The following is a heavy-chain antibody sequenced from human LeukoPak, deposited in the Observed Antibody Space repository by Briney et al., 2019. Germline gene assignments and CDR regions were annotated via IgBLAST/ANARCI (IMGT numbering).Heavy chain of an antibody. CDR2: IYYSGST. Sequence: SGTLSLTCTVSGGSISNSSYYWGWIRQPPGKGLEWIGNIYYSGSTYYNPSLKSRVTISVDTSKNQFSLKLSSVTAADTAVYYCARVYYHSVVDSCFDYWGQGTLVTVSS. CDR3: ARVYYHSVVDSCFDY. D-gene: IGHD3-22*01. V-gene: IGHV4-39*07. CDR1: GGSISNSSYY. J-gene: IGHJ4*02.